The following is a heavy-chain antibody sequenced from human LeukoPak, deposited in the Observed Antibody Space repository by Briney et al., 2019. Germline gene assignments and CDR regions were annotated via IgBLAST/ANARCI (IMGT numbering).Heavy chain of an antibody. CDR2: ISGSGGST. D-gene: IGHD2-2*01. J-gene: IGHJ4*02. CDR1: GLTFSNYA. Sequence: GGSLRLSCAASGLTFSNYAMSWVRQAPGKGLEWVSDISGSGGSTYYADSVKGRFTISRDNAKNSLYLQMNSLRAEDTAVYYCARRYCSSTSCYEFDYWGQGTLVTVSS. V-gene: IGHV3-23*01. CDR3: ARRYCSSTSCYEFDY.